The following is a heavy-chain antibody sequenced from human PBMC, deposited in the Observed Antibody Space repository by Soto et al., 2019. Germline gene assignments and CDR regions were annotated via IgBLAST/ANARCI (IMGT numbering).Heavy chain of an antibody. D-gene: IGHD3-10*01. CDR1: GFTFSSYW. Sequence: GGSLRLSCAASGFTFSSYWMHWVRQAPGTGLVWVSRINSDGSSTSYSDSVKGRFTISRDNAKNTLYLQMNSLSAEDTAVYYCARATITMVRGATPAYYYGMDVWGQGTTVTVSS. J-gene: IGHJ6*02. CDR3: ARATITMVRGATPAYYYGMDV. CDR2: INSDGSST. V-gene: IGHV3-74*01.